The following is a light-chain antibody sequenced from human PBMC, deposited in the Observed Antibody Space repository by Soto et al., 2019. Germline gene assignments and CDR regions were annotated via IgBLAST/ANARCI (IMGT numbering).Light chain of an antibody. CDR3: QQYGSSPQT. CDR2: GAS. CDR1: QSVSSSY. Sequence: EIVLTQSPGTLSLSPGERATLSCRASQSVSSSYLAWYQHKPGQALRLLIYGASSRATGIPDRFSGSGSGTDFTLTISRLEPEDFAVYYCQQYGSSPQTFGQGTELEIK. J-gene: IGKJ2*01. V-gene: IGKV3-20*01.